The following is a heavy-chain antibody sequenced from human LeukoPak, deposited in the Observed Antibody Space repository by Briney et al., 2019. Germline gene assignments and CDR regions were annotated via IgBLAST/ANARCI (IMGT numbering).Heavy chain of an antibody. CDR2: IYYSGST. V-gene: IGHV4-39*07. CDR1: GFTFSSYS. Sequence: KSGGSLRLSCAASGFTFSSYSMNWVRQAPGNGLEWIGSIYYSGSTYYNPSLKSRVTISVDTSKNQFSLKLSSMTAADTALYYCARGRRDGYMLLWEDYWGQGTLVTVSS. CDR3: ARGRRDGYMLLWEDY. D-gene: IGHD5-24*01. J-gene: IGHJ4*02.